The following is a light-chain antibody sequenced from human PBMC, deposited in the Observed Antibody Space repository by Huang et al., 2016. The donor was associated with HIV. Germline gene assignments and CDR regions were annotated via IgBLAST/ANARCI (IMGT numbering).Light chain of an antibody. J-gene: IGKJ1*01. Sequence: TQSPDTLSVSPGERAILSCRASQSITVNLAWYQQRPGQPPRLLIYDASTRATGIPARFSGWGSGTEFTRFINSVQSEEFALYYCQQYSNWPPWTFGQGTTVDI. CDR2: DAS. CDR3: QQYSNWPPWT. CDR1: QSITVN. V-gene: IGKV3-15*01.